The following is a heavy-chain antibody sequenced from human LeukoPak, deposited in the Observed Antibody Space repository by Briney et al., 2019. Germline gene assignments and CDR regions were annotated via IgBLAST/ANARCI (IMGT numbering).Heavy chain of an antibody. D-gene: IGHD3-3*01. CDR2: INSDGART. CDR1: GFTFSIYA. V-gene: IGHV3-23*01. CDR3: ARDSYYDPRHFLY. J-gene: IGHJ4*02. Sequence: PGGSLRLSCAASGFTFSIYAMNWVRQAPGKGLEWGSSINSDGARTYYADSVKGRFTISRDNSKDTLYLQMNSLRAEDTAMYYCARDSYYDPRHFLYWGQGILVTVSS.